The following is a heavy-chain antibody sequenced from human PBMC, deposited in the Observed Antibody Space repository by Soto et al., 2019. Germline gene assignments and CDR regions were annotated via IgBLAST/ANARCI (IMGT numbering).Heavy chain of an antibody. V-gene: IGHV4-30-2*01. D-gene: IGHD3-3*01. J-gene: IGHJ5*02. CDR3: ARVLFGRGNWFDP. CDR2: IYHSGST. CDR1: GGSISSGGYS. Sequence: SETLSLTCTVSGGSISSGGYSWSWIRQPPGKGLEWIGYIYHSGSTYYNPSLKSRVTISVDTSKNQFSLKLSSVTAADTAVYYCARVLFGRGNWFDPWGQGTRVTVSS.